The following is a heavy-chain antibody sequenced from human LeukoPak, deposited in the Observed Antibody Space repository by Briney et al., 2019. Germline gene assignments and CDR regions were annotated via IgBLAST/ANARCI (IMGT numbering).Heavy chain of an antibody. V-gene: IGHV3-74*01. Sequence: GGSLRLSCAASEFTLGTYWMHWVRHGRGKGLVWVSCINSDGSRTTCADSVKGRFTISRDNAKNTLYLQMNTLRVEDTAVYYCARGSWSAADTNIDYWGQGTLVTVSS. J-gene: IGHJ4*02. D-gene: IGHD6-13*01. CDR2: INSDGSRT. CDR3: ARGSWSAADTNIDY. CDR1: EFTLGTYW.